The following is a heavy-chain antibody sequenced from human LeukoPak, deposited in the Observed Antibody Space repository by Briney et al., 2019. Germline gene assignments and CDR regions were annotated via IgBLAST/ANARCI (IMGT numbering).Heavy chain of an antibody. CDR1: GYRFTKEW. Sequence: GESLKISCKAPGYRFTKEWIAWVRQMPGKGLEWMGIIYPGDSETRYSPSFQGQVTISADKSISTAYLQWSSLKASDTAMYYCARHFEFRHYYYMDVWGKGTTVTVSS. V-gene: IGHV5-51*01. CDR2: IYPGDSET. D-gene: IGHD3-9*01. J-gene: IGHJ6*03. CDR3: ARHFEFRHYYYMDV.